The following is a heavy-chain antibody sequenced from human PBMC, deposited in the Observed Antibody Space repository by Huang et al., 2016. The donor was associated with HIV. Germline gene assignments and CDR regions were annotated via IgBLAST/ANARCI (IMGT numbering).Heavy chain of an antibody. CDR3: ARARGYYDSSVSYYFDY. V-gene: IGHV1-69*13. J-gene: IGHJ4*02. CDR1: GGTFSSYA. Sequence: QVQLVQSGAEVKKPGSSVKVSCKASGGTFSSYAISWVRQAPGQGLEWMGGIIPSFGTANYAQKFQGRVTITADESTSTAYRELSSLRSEDTAVYYCARARGYYDSSVSYYFDYWGQGTLVTVSS. CDR2: IIPSFGTA. D-gene: IGHD3-22*01.